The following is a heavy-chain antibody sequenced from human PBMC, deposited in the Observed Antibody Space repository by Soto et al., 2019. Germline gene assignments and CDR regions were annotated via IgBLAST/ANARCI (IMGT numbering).Heavy chain of an antibody. D-gene: IGHD3-16*01. V-gene: IGHV3-49*03. CDR2: IRSKAYGGTT. CDR3: TRDRRVTLQAFDYYMDV. CDR1: GFTFGDYA. Sequence: PGGSLRLSCTASGFTFGDYAMSWFRQAPGKGLEWVGFIRSKAYGGTTEYAASVKGRFTISRDDSKSIAYLQMNSLKTEDTAVYYCTRDRRVTLQAFDYYMDVWGKGTTVTFSS. J-gene: IGHJ6*03.